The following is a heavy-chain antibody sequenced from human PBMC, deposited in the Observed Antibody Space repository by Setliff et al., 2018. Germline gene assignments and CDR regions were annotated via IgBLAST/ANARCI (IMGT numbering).Heavy chain of an antibody. CDR1: GFTFSDFY. CDR3: ATKAVAGT. V-gene: IGHV3-11*01. Sequence: GGSLRLSCAASGFTFSDFYMSWIRQTPGKGLEWVSYISRGGGIIYYADSVRGRFTISRDDAKNSLYLQMNGLRAEDTAVYYCATKAVAGTGGQGTLVTVSS. D-gene: IGHD6-19*01. J-gene: IGHJ4*02. CDR2: ISRGGGII.